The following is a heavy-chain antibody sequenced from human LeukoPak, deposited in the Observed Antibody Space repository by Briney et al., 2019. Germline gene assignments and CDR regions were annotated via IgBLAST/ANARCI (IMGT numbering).Heavy chain of an antibody. D-gene: IGHD5-24*01. CDR3: AKSIAGGYNVYYFDY. V-gene: IGHV3-9*01. Sequence: PGGSLRLSCAASGFTFDDYAMPWVRQAPGKGLEWVSGISWNSGSIGYADSVKGRFTISRDNAKNSLYLQMNSLRAEDTALYYCAKSIAGGYNVYYFDYWGQGTLVTVSS. CDR1: GFTFDDYA. CDR2: ISWNSGSI. J-gene: IGHJ4*02.